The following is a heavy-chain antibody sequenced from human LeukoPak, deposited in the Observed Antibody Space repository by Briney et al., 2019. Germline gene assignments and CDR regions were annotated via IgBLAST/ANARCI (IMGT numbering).Heavy chain of an antibody. V-gene: IGHV1-3*01. CDR2: INAGNGNT. Sequence: ASVKVSCKASGYTFTSYAMHWVRQAPGQRLEWMGWINAGNGNTKYSQKFQGSVTITRDTSASTAYMELSSLRSEDTAVYYCAVYSGSYLTNWFDPWGQGTLVTVSS. CDR1: GYTFTSYA. CDR3: AVYSGSYLTNWFDP. J-gene: IGHJ5*02. D-gene: IGHD1-26*01.